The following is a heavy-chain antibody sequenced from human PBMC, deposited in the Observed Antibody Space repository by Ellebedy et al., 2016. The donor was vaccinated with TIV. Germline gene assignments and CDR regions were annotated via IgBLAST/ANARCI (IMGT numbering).Heavy chain of an antibody. Sequence: PGGSLRLSCTASGFTFGDFAMSWVRQAPGKGLEWVSAISGSGGSTYYADSVKGRFTISRDNSKNTLYLQMNSLRAEDTAVYYCAKREGIAAAGTGGGYWGQGTLVTVSS. CDR2: ISGSGGST. D-gene: IGHD6-13*01. V-gene: IGHV3-23*01. CDR1: GFTFGDFA. J-gene: IGHJ4*02. CDR3: AKREGIAAAGTGGGY.